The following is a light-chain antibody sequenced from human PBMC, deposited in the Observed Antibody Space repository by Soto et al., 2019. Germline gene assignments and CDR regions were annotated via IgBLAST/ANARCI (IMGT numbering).Light chain of an antibody. CDR3: AAWDDRLNGYV. Sequence: QSVLTQPPSGSGTPGQRVTISCSGSSSNIESNTVTWYQQLPGTAPKLVIYSNDHRPSGVPHRFSGSTSGTSASLAIRGLQSEDEGDYYCAAWDDRLNGYVFGGGTKVIVL. J-gene: IGLJ1*01. CDR1: SSNIESNT. CDR2: SND. V-gene: IGLV1-44*01.